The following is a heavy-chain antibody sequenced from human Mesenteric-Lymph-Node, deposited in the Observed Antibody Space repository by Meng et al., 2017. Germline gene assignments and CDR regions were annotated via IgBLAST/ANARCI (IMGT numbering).Heavy chain of an antibody. CDR1: GASISSGNW. D-gene: IGHD2-2*01. CDR2: IYHSGST. CDR3: ARGGGCSSSSCDLDY. Sequence: QGQLQEPGPGLVKPSQTLSLTCVVSGASISSGNWWNWVRQPPGKGLEWIGDIYHSGSTNYNPSLKSRVTISVDKSKNQFSLKLSSVTAADTAMYYCARGGGCSSSSCDLDYWGQGVLVTVSS. J-gene: IGHJ4*02. V-gene: IGHV4-4*02.